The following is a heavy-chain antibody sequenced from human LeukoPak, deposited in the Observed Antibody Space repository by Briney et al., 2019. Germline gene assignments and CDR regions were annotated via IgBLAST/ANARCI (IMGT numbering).Heavy chain of an antibody. D-gene: IGHD3-22*01. CDR2: INPSGGST. Sequence: GASVKVSCKASGYTCTSYYMHWVRQAPGQGLEWMGIINPSGGSTSYAQKFQGRVTMTRDTSTSTVYMELSSLRSEDTAVYYCASEVRDSSGYSTTEYFQHWGQGTLVTVSS. CDR1: GYTCTSYY. CDR3: ASEVRDSSGYSTTEYFQH. V-gene: IGHV1-46*01. J-gene: IGHJ1*01.